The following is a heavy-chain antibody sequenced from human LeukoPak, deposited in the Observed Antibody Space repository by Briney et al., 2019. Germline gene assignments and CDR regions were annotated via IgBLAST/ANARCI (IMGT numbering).Heavy chain of an antibody. Sequence: PGGSLRLSCAASGLTVSANYMTWVRQAPGKGLEWVSVFYSDGSTFYAASVKGRFTISRDNSKDTGYLQMNSLRAEDTAIYYCARVEGGGLPRWYWGQGTLVIVSS. CDR1: GLTVSANY. CDR3: ARVEGGGLPRWY. J-gene: IGHJ4*02. V-gene: IGHV3-66*01. D-gene: IGHD2-15*01. CDR2: FYSDGST.